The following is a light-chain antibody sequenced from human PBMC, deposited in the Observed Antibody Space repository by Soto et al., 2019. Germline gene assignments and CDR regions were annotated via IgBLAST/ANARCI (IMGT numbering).Light chain of an antibody. CDR2: DAA. J-gene: IGKJ5*01. Sequence: EMVLTKAPAILSLSRGDRATLSCRASQSVSSYLAWYQQKPGQAPRLLIYDAANRATGIPARFSGSGSGTDFTLTISSLEPEDFAVYYCQQRSNWPTFGQGTRLAI. CDR3: QQRSNWPT. V-gene: IGKV3-11*01. CDR1: QSVSSY.